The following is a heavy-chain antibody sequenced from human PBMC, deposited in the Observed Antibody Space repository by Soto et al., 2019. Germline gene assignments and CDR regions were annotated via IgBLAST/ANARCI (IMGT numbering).Heavy chain of an antibody. D-gene: IGHD6-19*01. CDR3: ARDQSSGWYGGGYYYYGMDV. Sequence: SETLSLTCTVSGGSISSYYWSWIRQPPGKGLEWIGYIYYSGSTNYNPSPKSRVTISVDTSKNQFSLKLSSVTAADTAVYYCARDQSSGWYGGGYYYYGMDVWGQGTTVTVSS. CDR2: IYYSGST. V-gene: IGHV4-59*01. CDR1: GGSISSYY. J-gene: IGHJ6*02.